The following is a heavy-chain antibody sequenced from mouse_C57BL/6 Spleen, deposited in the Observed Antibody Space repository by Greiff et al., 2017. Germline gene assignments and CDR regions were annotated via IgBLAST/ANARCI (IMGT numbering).Heavy chain of an antibody. CDR3: ARFQFAY. Sequence: EVQVVESGAGLVKPGGSLKLSCAASGFTFSDYGMHRVRQAPEKGLEWVAYISSGSSTIYYADTVKGRFTISRDNATNTLYLQRTSLRSEDTAMYYCARFQFAYWGQGTLVTVSA. CDR1: GFTFSDYG. V-gene: IGHV5-17*01. CDR2: ISSGSSTI. J-gene: IGHJ3*01.